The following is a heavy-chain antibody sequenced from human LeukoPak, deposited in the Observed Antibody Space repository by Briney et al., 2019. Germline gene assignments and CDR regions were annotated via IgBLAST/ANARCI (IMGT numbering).Heavy chain of an antibody. CDR1: GFAVSSRY. V-gene: IGHV3-66*01. D-gene: IGHD3-16*02. CDR3: ARDSYPNY. J-gene: IGHJ4*02. Sequence: GGSLRLSCAASGFAVSSRYMSWVRQAPGKGLEWISIIYNDGRTYYTESVKGRFTISRDDSENTLDLQMSSLRVEDTAVYYCARDSYPNYWGRGTLVTVSS. CDR2: IYNDGRT.